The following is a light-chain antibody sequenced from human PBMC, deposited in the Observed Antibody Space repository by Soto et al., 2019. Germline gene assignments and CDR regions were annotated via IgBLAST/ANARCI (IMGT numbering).Light chain of an antibody. CDR2: EAS. CDR3: QQGSSYPWT. Sequence: DIVLTQSPATLSLSPGDRATLSCRASQGVSSSLAWYQQKLGQAPRLLIYEASDMATGTPARFSGSGSGTDFTLIISSLEPEDFAVYYCQQGSSYPWTFGQGTRVEIK. J-gene: IGKJ1*01. CDR1: QGVSSS. V-gene: IGKV3-11*01.